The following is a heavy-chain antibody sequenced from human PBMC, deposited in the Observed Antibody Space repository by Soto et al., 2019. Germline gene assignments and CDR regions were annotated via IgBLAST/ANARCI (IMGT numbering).Heavy chain of an antibody. V-gene: IGHV1-46*01. CDR2: INPSRGIT. CDR1: GCTFTSYY. CDR3: ARSVHDDFWSGRQGRYYYYMDV. D-gene: IGHD3-3*01. Sequence: ASVKVSCKASGCTFTSYYMHWVRQAPGQGLEWMGRINPSRGITSYAQKFQGRVTITTDTSTSTAYMELSSLRSEDTAVYYCARSVHDDFWSGRQGRYYYYMDVWGKGTTVTVSS. J-gene: IGHJ6*03.